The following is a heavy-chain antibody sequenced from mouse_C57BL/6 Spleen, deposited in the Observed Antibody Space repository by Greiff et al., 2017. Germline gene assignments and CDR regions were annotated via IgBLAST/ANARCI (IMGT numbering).Heavy chain of an antibody. J-gene: IGHJ3*01. CDR3: DKWVDPAY. V-gene: IGHV14-2*01. Sequence: EVQLQESGAELVKPGASVKLSCTASGFNITDYYMHWVKQRTEQGLEWIGRIDPEDGETKYNPKFQGKATITADTSSNTAYLQLSSLTSEDTAVYCCDKWVDPAYWGQGTLVTVSA. D-gene: IGHD1-1*01. CDR2: IDPEDGET. CDR1: GFNITDYY.